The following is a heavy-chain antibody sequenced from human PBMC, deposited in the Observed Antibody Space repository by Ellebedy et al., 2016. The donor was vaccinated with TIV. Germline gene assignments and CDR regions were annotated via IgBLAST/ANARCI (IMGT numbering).Heavy chain of an antibody. Sequence: MPGGSLRLSCAVYGGSFSGYYWSWIRQPPGKGLEWIGEINHSGSTNYIKSRVTISVDTSKNQFSLKLTSVTAADTAVYYCARGLPKPMSAFDIWGQGTMVTVSS. V-gene: IGHV4-34*01. CDR1: GGSFSGYY. CDR2: INHSGST. CDR3: ARGLPKPMSAFDI. J-gene: IGHJ3*02.